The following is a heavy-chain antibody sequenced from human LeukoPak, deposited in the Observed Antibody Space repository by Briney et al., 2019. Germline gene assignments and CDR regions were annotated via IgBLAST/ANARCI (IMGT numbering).Heavy chain of an antibody. CDR2: ISGSGGST. Sequence: GGSRRLSCAASGFTFSSYAMSWVRQAPGKGLEWVSAISGSGGSTYYADSVKGRFTISRDNSKNTLYLQMNSLGAEDTAVYYCAKARGYSYGYLVDYWGQGTLVTVSS. D-gene: IGHD5-18*01. CDR3: AKARGYSYGYLVDY. CDR1: GFTFSSYA. V-gene: IGHV3-23*01. J-gene: IGHJ4*02.